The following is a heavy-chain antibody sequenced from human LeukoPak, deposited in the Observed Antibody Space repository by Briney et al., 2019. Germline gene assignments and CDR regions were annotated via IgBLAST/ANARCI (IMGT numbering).Heavy chain of an antibody. D-gene: IGHD1-26*01. CDR3: ARDSGTYAGDFDY. CDR2: TYYRSKWYS. Sequence: SQTLSLTCAISGDSVSNKNTAWHWIRQSPSRGLEWLVRTYYRSKWYSDYAVSVKSRIIINPDTSKNQFSLQLNSVTPEDTAMYYCARDSGTYAGDFDYWGQGTLITVSS. V-gene: IGHV6-1*01. J-gene: IGHJ4*02. CDR1: GDSVSNKNTA.